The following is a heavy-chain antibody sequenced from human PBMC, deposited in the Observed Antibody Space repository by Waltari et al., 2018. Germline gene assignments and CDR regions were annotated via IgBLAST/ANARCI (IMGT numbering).Heavy chain of an antibody. CDR3: ARLLAAAGTNYYYYMDV. V-gene: IGHV4-61*02. Sequence: QVQLQESGPGLVKPSQTLSLTCTVSGGSISSGSYYWSWIRQPAGKGLEWIGRIYTSGSTNYNPSLKSRVTISVDTSKNQFSLKLSSVTAADTAVYYCARLLAAAGTNYYYYMDVWGKGTTVTVSS. J-gene: IGHJ6*03. D-gene: IGHD6-13*01. CDR2: IYTSGST. CDR1: GGSISSGSYY.